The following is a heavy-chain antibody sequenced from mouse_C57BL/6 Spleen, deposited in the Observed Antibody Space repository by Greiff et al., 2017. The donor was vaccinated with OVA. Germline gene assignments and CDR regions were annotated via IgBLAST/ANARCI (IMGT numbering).Heavy chain of an antibody. CDR1: GYTFTDYY. D-gene: IGHD3-2*02. V-gene: IGHV1-26*01. Sequence: VQLQQSGPELVKPGASVKISCKASGYTFTDYYMNWVKQSHGKSLEWIGDINPNNGGTSYNQKFKGKATLTVDKSSSTAYMELRSLTSEDSAVYYCAVQAPYYFDYWGQGTTLTVSS. CDR2: INPNNGGT. J-gene: IGHJ2*01. CDR3: AVQAPYYFDY.